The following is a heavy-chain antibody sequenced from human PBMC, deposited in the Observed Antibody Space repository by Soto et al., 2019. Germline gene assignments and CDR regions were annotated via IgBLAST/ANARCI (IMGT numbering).Heavy chain of an antibody. V-gene: IGHV1-8*01. D-gene: IGHD6-19*01. CDR1: GYTFTSYD. CDR3: ARDSSGSDY. J-gene: IGHJ4*02. Sequence: XSVKVSCKASGYTFTSYDINLVRHTTGQGLEWMGWMNPNSGNTGYAQKFQGRVTMTRNTSISTAYMELSSLRSEDTAVYYCARDSSGSDYWGQGTLVTVSS. CDR2: MNPNSGNT.